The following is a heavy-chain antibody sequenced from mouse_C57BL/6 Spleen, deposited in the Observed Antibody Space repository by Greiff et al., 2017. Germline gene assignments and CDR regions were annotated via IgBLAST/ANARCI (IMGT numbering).Heavy chain of an antibody. CDR3: APLMVTTGGFAY. V-gene: IGHV1-52*01. J-gene: IGHJ3*01. D-gene: IGHD2-2*01. CDR1: GYTFTSYW. Sequence: QVQLQQPGAGLVRPGSSVKLSCKASGYTFTSYWMHWVKQRPIQGLEWIGNIDPSDSETHYNQKFKDKATLTVDKSSSTAYMQLSSLTSEDSAVYYCAPLMVTTGGFAYWGQGTLVTVSA. CDR2: IDPSDSET.